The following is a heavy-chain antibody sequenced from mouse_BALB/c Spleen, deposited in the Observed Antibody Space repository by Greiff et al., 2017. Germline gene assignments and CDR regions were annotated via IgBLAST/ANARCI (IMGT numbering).Heavy chain of an antibody. Sequence: EVMLVESGGGLVQPGGSLRLSCATSGFTFPDYYMNWVRQPPGKALEWLGFIRNKANGYTTEYSASVKGRFTISRDNSQSILYLQMNTLSAEDSATYYCARDYRYDEAWFAYWGQGTLVTVSA. J-gene: IGHJ3*01. CDR2: IRNKANGYTT. D-gene: IGHD2-14*01. V-gene: IGHV7-3*02. CDR1: GFTFPDYY. CDR3: ARDYRYDEAWFAY.